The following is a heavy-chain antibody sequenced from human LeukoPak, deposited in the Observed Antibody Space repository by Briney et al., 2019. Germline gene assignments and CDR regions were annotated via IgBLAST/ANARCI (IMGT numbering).Heavy chain of an antibody. Sequence: SETLSLTCTVSGASISSYYWSWIRQPPGKGLEWIGYISYSGSTNYNPSLKSRVTISVDTSKNQFSLKLSSVTATDTAVYYCARSGGRDGYNFDYWGQGTLVTVSS. J-gene: IGHJ4*02. CDR2: ISYSGST. CDR3: ARSGGRDGYNFDY. V-gene: IGHV4-59*01. D-gene: IGHD5-24*01. CDR1: GASISSYY.